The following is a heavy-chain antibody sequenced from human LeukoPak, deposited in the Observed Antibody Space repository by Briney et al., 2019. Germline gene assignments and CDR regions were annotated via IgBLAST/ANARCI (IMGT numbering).Heavy chain of an antibody. CDR3: ARWGDYVWGSYRYSSKWYYYYGMDV. CDR1: GFTFSSYW. V-gene: IGHV3-74*01. J-gene: IGHJ6*02. Sequence: GGSLRLSCAASGFTFSSYWMHWVRQAPGKGLVWVSRINSDGSSTSYADSVKGRFTISRDNAKNTLYLQMNSLRAEDTAVYYCARWGDYVWGSYRYSSKWYYYYGMDVWGQGTTVTVSS. D-gene: IGHD3-16*02. CDR2: INSDGSST.